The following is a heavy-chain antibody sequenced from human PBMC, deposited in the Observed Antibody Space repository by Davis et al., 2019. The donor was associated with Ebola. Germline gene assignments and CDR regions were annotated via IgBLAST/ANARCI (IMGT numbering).Heavy chain of an antibody. CDR3: TTTYSSSWYAYYYYGMDV. Sequence: GGSLRLSCAASGFTFSNAWMNWVRQAPGKGLEWVGRIRSKANSYATAYAASVKGRFTISRDDSKNTAYLQMNSLKTEDTAVYYCTTTYSSSWYAYYYYGMDVWGQGTTVTVSS. V-gene: IGHV3-73*01. J-gene: IGHJ6*02. D-gene: IGHD6-13*01. CDR2: IRSKANSYAT. CDR1: GFTFSNAW.